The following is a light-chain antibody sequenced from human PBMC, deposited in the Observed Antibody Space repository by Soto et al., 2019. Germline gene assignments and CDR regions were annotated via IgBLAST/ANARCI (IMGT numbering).Light chain of an antibody. J-gene: IGLJ1*01. CDR2: DVS. CDR1: SSDVGDYNY. V-gene: IGLV2-14*01. Sequence: SALPQPASVSGSPGQSITISCTGTSSDVGDYNYVSWYQQHPGKAPKVMIYDVSNRPSGVSNRFSGSKSGNTASLTISGLQAEDEADYYCSSYTSSSTLVFGTGTKVTVL. CDR3: SSYTSSSTLV.